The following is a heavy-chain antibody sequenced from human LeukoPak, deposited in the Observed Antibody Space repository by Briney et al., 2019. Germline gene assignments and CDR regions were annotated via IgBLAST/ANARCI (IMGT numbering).Heavy chain of an antibody. D-gene: IGHD1-14*01. V-gene: IGHV4-31*03. J-gene: IGHJ4*02. CDR3: ARVRLDGKPHFDY. Sequence: SHTLSRTRTVSSGSISSGGYYWSWIRQHPVKGLEWIGYIYYSGSTYYNPSLKSRVTISVDTSKNQFSLKLSSVTAADTAVYYCARVRLDGKPHFDYWGQGTLVTVSS. CDR2: IYYSGST. CDR1: SGSISSGGYY.